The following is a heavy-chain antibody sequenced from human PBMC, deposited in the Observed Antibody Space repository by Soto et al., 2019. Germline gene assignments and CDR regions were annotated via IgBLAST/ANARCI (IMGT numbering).Heavy chain of an antibody. CDR1: GGTFSSYA. J-gene: IGHJ4*02. V-gene: IGHV1-69*13. Sequence: SVKVSCKASGGTFSSYAISWVRQAPGQGLEWMGGIIPIFGTANYAQKFQGRVTITADESTSTACMELSSLRSEDTAVYYCARVSGYISCWYGNGFDYCFPAPLVTVSS. D-gene: IGHD6-19*01. CDR3: ARVSGYISCWYGNGFDY. CDR2: IIPIFGTA.